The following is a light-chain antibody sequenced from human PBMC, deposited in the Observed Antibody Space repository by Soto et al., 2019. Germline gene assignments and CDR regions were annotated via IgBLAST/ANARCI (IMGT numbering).Light chain of an antibody. CDR3: QQSYSSPPT. CDR2: DAS. CDR1: QSVSSNY. Sequence: EIVLTQSPGTLSLSPGERATLSCRASQSVSSNYLAEYQQKPGLAPRLLIYDASTRATGIPDRFSGSGSGTDFTLTISSLQPEDFATYYCQQSYSSPPTFGQGTKVDIK. V-gene: IGKV3D-20*01. J-gene: IGKJ1*01.